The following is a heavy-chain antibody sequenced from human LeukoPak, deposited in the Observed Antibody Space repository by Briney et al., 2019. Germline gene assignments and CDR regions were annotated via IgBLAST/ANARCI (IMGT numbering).Heavy chain of an antibody. V-gene: IGHV3-23*01. Sequence: PGGSLRLSCAGSGFTFRSYAMSWVRQAPGKGLEWVSGVTGSASSTYYADSVKGRFTISRDNSKNTLYLQMNSLRAEDTAVYYCARVGARGYGSGSYFNYYYYGMDVWGEGTTVTVSS. CDR3: ARVGARGYGSGSYFNYYYYGMDV. CDR2: VTGSASST. CDR1: GFTFRSYA. D-gene: IGHD3-10*01. J-gene: IGHJ6*04.